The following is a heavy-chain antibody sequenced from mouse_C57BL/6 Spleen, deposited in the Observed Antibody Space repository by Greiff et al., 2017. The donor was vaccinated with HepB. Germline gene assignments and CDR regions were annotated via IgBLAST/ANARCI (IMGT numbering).Heavy chain of an antibody. V-gene: IGHV5-15*01. CDR1: GFTFSDYG. CDR2: ISNLAYSI. D-gene: IGHD1-1*01. CDR3: ARQDYYGSSWYFDV. Sequence: EVQVVESGGGLVQPGGSLKLSCAASGFTFSDYGMAWVRQAPRKGPEWVAFISNLAYSIYYADTVTGRFTISRENAKNTLYLEMSSLRSEDTAMYYCARQDYYGSSWYFDVWGTGTTVTVSS. J-gene: IGHJ1*03.